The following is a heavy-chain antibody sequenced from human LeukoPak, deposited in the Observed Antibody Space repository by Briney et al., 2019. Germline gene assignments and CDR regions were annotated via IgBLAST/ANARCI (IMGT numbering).Heavy chain of an antibody. J-gene: IGHJ4*02. V-gene: IGHV4-39*07. Sequence: SETLSLTCSVSGGSITSSSYYWGWIHQPPEKGLEWIGSIYYTGGTNYSPSLKSRVTMFVDTSKNQFSLKLSSVTAADTAVYYCARGAKSIAAAGDYWGQGTLVTVSS. CDR2: IYYTGGT. D-gene: IGHD6-13*01. CDR1: GGSITSSSYY. CDR3: ARGAKSIAAAGDY.